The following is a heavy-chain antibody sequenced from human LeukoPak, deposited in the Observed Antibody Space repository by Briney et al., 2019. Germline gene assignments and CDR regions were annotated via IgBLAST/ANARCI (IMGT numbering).Heavy chain of an antibody. J-gene: IGHJ4*02. D-gene: IGHD1-7*01. CDR1: GYTFTGYY. CDR2: INPNSGGT. V-gene: IGHV1-2*02. CDR3: ARGVTGNTRVDF. Sequence: GASVKVSCMASGYTFTGYYMHWVRQAPGQGLEWMGWINPNSGGTTYAQNLQGRVTMTRDTSISTAYMELSSLRSDDTAVYYCARGVTGNTRVDFWGQGTLVTVSS.